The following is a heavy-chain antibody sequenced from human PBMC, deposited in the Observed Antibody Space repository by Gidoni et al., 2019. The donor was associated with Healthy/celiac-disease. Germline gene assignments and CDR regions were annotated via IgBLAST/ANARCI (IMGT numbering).Heavy chain of an antibody. V-gene: IGHV3-23*01. CDR1: GFTFSSYA. CDR2: ISGSGGST. J-gene: IGHJ4*02. D-gene: IGHD3-16*01. Sequence: VQLLQSGGVLVQPGGSLRLSCPPSGFTFSSYAMSWVRQSPGKGLEWVSAISGSGGSTYYADSVKGRFTISRDNSKNTLYLQMNSLRAEDTAVYYCAKVTAKGYGGPFDYWGQGTLVTVSS. CDR3: AKVTAKGYGGPFDY.